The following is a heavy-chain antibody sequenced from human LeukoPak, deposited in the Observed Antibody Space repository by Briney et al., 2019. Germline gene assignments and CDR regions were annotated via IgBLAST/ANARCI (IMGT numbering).Heavy chain of an antibody. CDR3: AREGVRDPFDP. D-gene: IGHD3-10*01. Sequence: SETLPLTCTVSGGSISSSSYYWGWIRQPPGKGLEWIGSIYYSGSTYYNPSLKSRVTISVDTSKNQFSLKLSSVTAADTAAYYCAREGVRDPFDPWGQGTLVTVSS. V-gene: IGHV4-39*07. CDR2: IYYSGST. J-gene: IGHJ5*02. CDR1: GGSISSSSYY.